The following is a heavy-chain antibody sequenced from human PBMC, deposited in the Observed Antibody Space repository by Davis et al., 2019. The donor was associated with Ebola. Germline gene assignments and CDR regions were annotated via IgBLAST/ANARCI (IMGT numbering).Heavy chain of an antibody. CDR1: GGSISRGGSY. V-gene: IGHV4-31*03. Sequence: PSETLSLTCTVSGGSISRGGSYWTWIRQHPGKGLEWIGYIYCSGSTYYKPSLKSRVTISLVTSKNQFPLNLYSVTAADTAVYYCARDLRYDSSGYDYYFYMDVWGKGTTVTVSS. CDR3: ARDLRYDSSGYDYYFYMDV. J-gene: IGHJ6*03. D-gene: IGHD3-22*01. CDR2: IYCSGST.